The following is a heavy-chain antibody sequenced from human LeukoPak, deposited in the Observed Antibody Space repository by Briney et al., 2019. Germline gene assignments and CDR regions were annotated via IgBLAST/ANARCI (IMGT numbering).Heavy chain of an antibody. CDR2: INPNSGGT. Sequence: ASVKVSCKASGYTFTGYYMHWVRQAPGQGLEWMGWINPNSGGTNYAQKFQGRVTMTRDTSISTAYMELSRLRSDDTAVYYCARAPILRFLEWLLYDLDYWGQGTLVTVS. CDR3: ARAPILRFLEWLLYDLDY. D-gene: IGHD3-3*01. V-gene: IGHV1-2*02. CDR1: GYTFTGYY. J-gene: IGHJ4*02.